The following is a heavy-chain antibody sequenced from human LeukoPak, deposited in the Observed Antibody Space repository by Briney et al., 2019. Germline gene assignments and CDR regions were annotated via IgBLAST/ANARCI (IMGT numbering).Heavy chain of an antibody. J-gene: IGHJ4*02. CDR1: GFTFNSYG. Sequence: PGGSLRLSCAASGFTFNSYGRFWVRQAPGKGLEWVGVVSYDGRGKLYADSVRGRFTISRDNSKNTVYLQLDSLRPEDTAVYYCTTPTTMTTSYSFASWGQGTLVTVSS. CDR2: VSYDGRGK. V-gene: IGHV3-30*03. D-gene: IGHD4-17*01. CDR3: TTPTTMTTSYSFAS.